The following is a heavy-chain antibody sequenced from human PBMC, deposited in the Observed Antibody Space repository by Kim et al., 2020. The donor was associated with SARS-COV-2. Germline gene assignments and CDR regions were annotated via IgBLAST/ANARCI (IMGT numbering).Heavy chain of an antibody. J-gene: IGHJ4*02. Sequence: GGTNYAQKFQGRVTMTRDTSISTAYMELSRLGSDDTAVYYCVLELRAFDYWGQGTLVTVSS. D-gene: IGHD1-7*01. CDR2: GGT. CDR3: VLELRAFDY. V-gene: IGHV1-2*02.